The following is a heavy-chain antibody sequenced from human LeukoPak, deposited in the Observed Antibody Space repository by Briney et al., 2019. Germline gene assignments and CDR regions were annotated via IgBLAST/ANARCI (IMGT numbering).Heavy chain of an antibody. CDR1: GGSISSGGYY. V-gene: IGHV4-31*03. CDR3: ARSTYDFWSGHLNDAFDI. J-gene: IGHJ3*02. D-gene: IGHD3-3*01. Sequence: SETLSLTCTVSGGSISSGGYYWSWIRQHPGKGLEWIGYIYYSGSTYYNPSLKSRVTISVDTSKNQFSLKLSSVTAADTAVYYCARSTYDFWSGHLNDAFDIWGQGTMVTVSS. CDR2: IYYSGST.